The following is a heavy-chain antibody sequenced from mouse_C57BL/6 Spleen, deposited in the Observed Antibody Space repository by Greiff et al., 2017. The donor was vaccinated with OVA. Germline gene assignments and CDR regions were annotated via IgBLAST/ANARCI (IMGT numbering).Heavy chain of an antibody. CDR1: GYTFTSYW. D-gene: IGHD2-2*01. V-gene: IGHV1-55*01. Sequence: QVQLKQPGAELVKPGASVKMSCKASGYTFTSYWITWVKQRPGQGLEWIGDIYPGSGSTNYNEKFKSKATLTVATSSSTAYMQLSRRTSEDSAVYYCARGGYGYPRYFDVWGTGTTVTVSS. CDR2: IYPGSGST. CDR3: ARGGYGYPRYFDV. J-gene: IGHJ1*03.